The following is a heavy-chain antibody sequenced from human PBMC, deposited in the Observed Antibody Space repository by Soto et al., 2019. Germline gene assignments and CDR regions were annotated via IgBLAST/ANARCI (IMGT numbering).Heavy chain of an antibody. J-gene: IGHJ4*02. Sequence: PGGALRLSCLASGFTFSSYAISCVRPAPGRGLEWVSAISGSGDKTYHADSVKGRFTITRDASRNTVYLHMDSLTAEDTAVYYCAKEDDALTGYYNEYLDFWGQGTLVTVSS. V-gene: IGHV3-23*01. CDR3: AKEDDALTGYYNEYLDF. CDR2: ISGSGDKT. CDR1: GFTFSSYA. D-gene: IGHD3-9*01.